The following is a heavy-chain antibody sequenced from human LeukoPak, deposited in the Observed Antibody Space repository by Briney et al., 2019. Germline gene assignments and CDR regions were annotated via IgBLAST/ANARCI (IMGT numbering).Heavy chain of an antibody. CDR1: GFTVSSNY. D-gene: IGHD5-18*01. V-gene: IGHV3-53*01. CDR2: IYSGGCT. J-gene: IGHJ4*02. CDR3: ARDLRGYSYGGFDY. Sequence: PGGSLRLSCAASGFTVSSNYMSWVRQAPGKGLEWVSVIYSGGCTYYADSVKGRFTISRDNSKNTLYLQMNSLRAEDTAVYYCARDLRGYSYGGFDYWGQGTLVTVSS.